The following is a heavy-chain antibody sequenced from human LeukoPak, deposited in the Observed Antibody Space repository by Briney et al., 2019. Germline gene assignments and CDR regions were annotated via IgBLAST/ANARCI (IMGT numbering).Heavy chain of an antibody. V-gene: IGHV1-69*13. CDR2: IIPIFGTA. D-gene: IGHD3-10*01. CDR3: ARRDEYYYGSGSSYNWFDP. J-gene: IGHJ5*02. Sequence: SVKVSCKASGYTFTSYYMHWVRQAPGQGLEWMGGIIPIFGTANYAQKFQGRVTITADESTSTAYMELSSLRSEDTAVYYCARRDEYYYGSGSSYNWFDPWGQGTLVTVSS. CDR1: GYTFTSYY.